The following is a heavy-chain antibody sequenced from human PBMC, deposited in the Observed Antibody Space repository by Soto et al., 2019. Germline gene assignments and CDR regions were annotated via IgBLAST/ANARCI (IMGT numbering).Heavy chain of an antibody. Sequence: GGSLRLSCAASGFTFSSYAMSWVRQAPGKGLEWVSAISGSGGSTYYADSVKGRFTISRDNSKNTLYLQMNSLRAEDTAVYYCAKPLEIRFLEWPLSPSGYYYGMDVWGQGTTVTVSS. CDR1: GFTFSSYA. V-gene: IGHV3-23*01. CDR3: AKPLEIRFLEWPLSPSGYYYGMDV. CDR2: ISGSGGST. J-gene: IGHJ6*02. D-gene: IGHD3-3*01.